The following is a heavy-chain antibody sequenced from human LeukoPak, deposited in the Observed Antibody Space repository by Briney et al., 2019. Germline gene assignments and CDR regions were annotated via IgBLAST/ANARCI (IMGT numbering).Heavy chain of an antibody. J-gene: IGHJ4*02. CDR3: AISYDSSGYFDFDY. CDR1: GYTFTSYD. D-gene: IGHD3-22*01. CDR2: MNPNSGNT. Sequence: ASVKVSCKASGYTFTSYDINWVRQATGQGLEWMGWMNPNSGNTGYAQKFQGRVTMTEDTSTDTAYMELSSLRSEDTAVYYCAISYDSSGYFDFDYWGQGTLVTVSS. V-gene: IGHV1-8*01.